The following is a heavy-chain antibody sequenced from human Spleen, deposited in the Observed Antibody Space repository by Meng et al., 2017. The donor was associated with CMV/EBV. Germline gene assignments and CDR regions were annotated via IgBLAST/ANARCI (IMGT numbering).Heavy chain of an antibody. D-gene: IGHD2-2*01. J-gene: IGHJ5*02. CDR1: YTFTSYY. CDR2: INPSGGST. V-gene: IGHV1-46*01. CDR3: ARGKGGTAAIRPWFDP. Sequence: YTFTSYYMHWVRQAPGQGLEWMGIINPSGGSTSYAQKFQGRVTMTRDTSTSTVYMELSSLRSEDTAVYYCARGKGGTAAIRPWFDPWGQGTLVTVSS.